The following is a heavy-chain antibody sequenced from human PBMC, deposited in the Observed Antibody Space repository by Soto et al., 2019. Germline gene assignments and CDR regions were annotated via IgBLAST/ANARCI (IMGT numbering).Heavy chain of an antibody. V-gene: IGHV3-48*01. Sequence: EVQLVESGGGLVQPGGSLRLSCAASGFTFSSYSMNWVRQAPGKGLEWVSYISSSSSTIYYADSVKGRFTISRDNDKNSLHLQMNSLRAEDTAVYYCARDWPLPPGYYYYMDVWGKGTTVTVSS. J-gene: IGHJ6*03. CDR2: ISSSSSTI. CDR3: ARDWPLPPGYYYYMDV. CDR1: GFTFSSYS.